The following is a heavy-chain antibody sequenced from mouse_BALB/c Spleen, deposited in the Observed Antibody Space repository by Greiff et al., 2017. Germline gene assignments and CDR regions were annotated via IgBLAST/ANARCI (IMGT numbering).Heavy chain of an antibody. D-gene: IGHD1-2*01. CDR2: ISYSGST. Sequence: EVMLVESGPSLVKPSQTLSLTCSVTGDSITSGYWNWIRKFPGNKLEYMGYISYSGSTYYNPSLKSRISITRDTSKNQYYLQLNSVTTEDTATYYCARCGTTAAYFDYWGQGTTLTVSS. CDR1: GDSITSGY. V-gene: IGHV3-8*02. J-gene: IGHJ2*01. CDR3: ARCGTTAAYFDY.